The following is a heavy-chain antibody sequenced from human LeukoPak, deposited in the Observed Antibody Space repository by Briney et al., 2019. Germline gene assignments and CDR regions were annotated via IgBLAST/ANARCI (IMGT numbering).Heavy chain of an antibody. V-gene: IGHV4-59*01. J-gene: IGHJ6*02. D-gene: IGHD2-8*01. CDR2: MYYSGST. CDR3: ARATNCANGVCRTYGMDV. CDR1: GGSISSYY. Sequence: SETLSLTCTVSGGSISSYYCSWIRQPPGKGLEWIGYMYYSGSTNYNPSLKSRVTISVDRSKNQFSLGLSSVTAADTAVYYCARATNCANGVCRTYGMDVWGQGTTVTVSS.